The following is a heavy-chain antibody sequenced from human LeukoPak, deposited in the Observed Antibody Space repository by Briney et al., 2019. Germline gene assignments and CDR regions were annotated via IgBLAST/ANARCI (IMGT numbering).Heavy chain of an antibody. CDR3: ARVHKFYDSTAYYFDY. Sequence: GGSLRLSCAASGFNFNSYVMHWVRQAPGKGLEWVAVISYDGSNKYYADSVKGRFTISRDKSKNTLYLQMNSLRAEDTAVYFCARVHKFYDSTAYYFDYWGQGTLVTVSS. D-gene: IGHD3-22*01. V-gene: IGHV3-30*01. J-gene: IGHJ4*02. CDR1: GFNFNSYV. CDR2: ISYDGSNK.